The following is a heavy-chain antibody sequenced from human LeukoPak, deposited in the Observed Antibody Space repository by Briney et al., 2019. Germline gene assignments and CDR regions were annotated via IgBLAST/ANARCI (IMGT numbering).Heavy chain of an antibody. Sequence: SETLSLTCAVYGGSFSGYYWSRIRQPPGKGLEWIGEINHSGSTNYNPSLKSRVTISVDTSKNQFSLKLSSVTAADTAVYYCASLSSIAAHSPFDYWGQGTLVTVSS. CDR2: INHSGST. CDR3: ASLSSIAAHSPFDY. D-gene: IGHD6-6*01. J-gene: IGHJ4*02. V-gene: IGHV4-34*01. CDR1: GGSFSGYY.